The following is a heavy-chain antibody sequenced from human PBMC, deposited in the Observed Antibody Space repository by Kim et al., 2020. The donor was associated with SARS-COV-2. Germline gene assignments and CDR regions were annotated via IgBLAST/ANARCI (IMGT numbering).Heavy chain of an antibody. Sequence: GGSLRLSCVASGFTFRTSWMNWVRQGPGKGLEWVANISPDGSEKRSVDSVKGRVTFSRDNAKNSLYLQINSLRAEDTAIYYCAAWRSDANYWGQGTLVT. CDR2: ISPDGSEK. V-gene: IGHV3-7*03. CDR3: AAWRSDANY. J-gene: IGHJ4*02. CDR1: GFTFRTSW. D-gene: IGHD3-16*01.